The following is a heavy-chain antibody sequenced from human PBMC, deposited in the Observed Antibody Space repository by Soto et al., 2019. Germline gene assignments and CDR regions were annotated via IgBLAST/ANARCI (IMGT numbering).Heavy chain of an antibody. CDR3: AGAPEIYDREYYGMDI. V-gene: IGHV3-30*04. D-gene: IGHD3-9*01. J-gene: IGHJ6*02. CDR1: GFTFSSYV. Sequence: QVQLVESGGGVVQPGRSLRLSCAASGFTFSSYVIYWVRQAPGKGLEWVALISYDGSNKDYADSVKGRFTISRDNSKNTLYLQMHGLRAEDTAVYYCAGAPEIYDREYYGMDIWGQGTTVTVSS. CDR2: ISYDGSNK.